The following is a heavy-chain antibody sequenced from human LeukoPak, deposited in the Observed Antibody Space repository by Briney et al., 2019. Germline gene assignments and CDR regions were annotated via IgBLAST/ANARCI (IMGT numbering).Heavy chain of an antibody. V-gene: IGHV3-30-3*01. CDR1: XFTFSSXX. Sequence: SXFTFSSXXXXXVRXXPGXXXXXXXVISYDGSNKYYADSVKGRFTISRDNSKNTLYLQMNSLRAEDTAVYYCARDGSYCSGGSCYPNWFDPWGQGTLVTVSS. D-gene: IGHD2-15*01. CDR2: ISYDGSNK. CDR3: ARDGSYCSGGSCYPNWFDP. J-gene: IGHJ5*02.